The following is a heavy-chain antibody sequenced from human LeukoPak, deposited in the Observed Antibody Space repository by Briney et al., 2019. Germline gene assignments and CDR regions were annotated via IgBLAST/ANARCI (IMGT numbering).Heavy chain of an antibody. V-gene: IGHV3-30-3*01. J-gene: IGHJ4*02. CDR3: ARVVYDFWSAYDY. D-gene: IGHD3-3*01. Sequence: PGGSLRLSCAASGFTFNNYAMHWVRQAPGKGLEWVAVISYDGSNKYYADSVKGRFTISRDNSKNTLYLQMNSLRAEDTALYYCARVVYDFWSAYDYWGQGTLVTVSS. CDR2: ISYDGSNK. CDR1: GFTFNNYA.